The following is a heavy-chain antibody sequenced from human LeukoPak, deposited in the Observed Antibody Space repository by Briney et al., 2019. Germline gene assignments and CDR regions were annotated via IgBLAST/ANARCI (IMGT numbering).Heavy chain of an antibody. CDR2: INGRGGST. CDR3: ARGGAAAGTDY. Sequence: GGSLRLSCAASGFTFSSYAMSWVRQAPGKGLEWVSAINGRGGSTYYADSVKGRFTISRDNSKNTLYLQMNSLRAEDAAVYYCARGGAAAGTDYWGHGTLVTVSS. CDR1: GFTFSSYA. V-gene: IGHV3-23*01. J-gene: IGHJ4*01. D-gene: IGHD6-13*01.